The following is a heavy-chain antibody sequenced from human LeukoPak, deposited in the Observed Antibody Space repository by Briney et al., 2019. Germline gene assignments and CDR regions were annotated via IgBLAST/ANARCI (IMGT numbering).Heavy chain of an antibody. V-gene: IGHV3-33*01. CDR2: IWYDGSNK. J-gene: IGHJ4*02. D-gene: IGHD3-3*01. CDR1: GFTFSSYG. Sequence: QAGGSLRLSCAASGFTFSSYGMHWVRQAPGKGLEWVAVIWYDGSNKYYADSVKGRFTISRDNSKNTLYLQMNSLRAEDTAVYYCARGFTIFGVVSDYWGQGTLVTVSS. CDR3: ARGFTIFGVVSDY.